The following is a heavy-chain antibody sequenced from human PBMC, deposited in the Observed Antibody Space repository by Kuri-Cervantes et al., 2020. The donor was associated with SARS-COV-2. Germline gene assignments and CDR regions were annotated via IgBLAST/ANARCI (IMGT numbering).Heavy chain of an antibody. CDR3: AKVETASLAY. Sequence: GESLKISCAASGFSLSGFGMHWVRQAPGKGLEWVGFVRRDGSNYYYADSVKGRFTISRDNSKNSLYLEMNSLRPEDTAVYYCAKVETASLAYWGQGTRVTVSS. V-gene: IGHV3-30*02. CDR2: VRRDGSNY. D-gene: IGHD3-3*01. CDR1: GFSLSGFG. J-gene: IGHJ4*02.